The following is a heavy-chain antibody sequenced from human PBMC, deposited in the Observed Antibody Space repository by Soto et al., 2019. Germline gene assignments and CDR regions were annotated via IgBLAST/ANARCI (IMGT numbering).Heavy chain of an antibody. J-gene: IGHJ1*01. D-gene: IGHD1-1*01. V-gene: IGHV3-48*02. CDR2: ISDGSRTI. CDR3: VLQLSPNDYFQR. CDR1: GFTFSNYN. Sequence: GGSLRLSCAASGFTFSNYNMNWVRQAPGKGLEWLSYISDGSRTIYYADSVKGRFTISRDNAKNSLYLQMNSLRDEDTAVYHCVLQLSPNDYFQRWGQGTLVTVSS.